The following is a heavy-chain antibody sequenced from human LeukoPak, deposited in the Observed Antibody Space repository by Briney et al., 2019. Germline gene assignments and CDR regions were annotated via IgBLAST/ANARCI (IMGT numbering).Heavy chain of an antibody. Sequence: SETLSLTCAYSGSFSGYYWSWIRQSPGQGLEWIGEINHSGSTNYNPSLKSRVTMSVDTSKNHFSLSLRSVTAADTAVYYCARDGWELLGPDAFDIWGQGTMVTVSS. CDR1: SGSFSGYY. CDR2: INHSGST. V-gene: IGHV4-34*01. J-gene: IGHJ3*02. D-gene: IGHD1-26*01. CDR3: ARDGWELLGPDAFDI.